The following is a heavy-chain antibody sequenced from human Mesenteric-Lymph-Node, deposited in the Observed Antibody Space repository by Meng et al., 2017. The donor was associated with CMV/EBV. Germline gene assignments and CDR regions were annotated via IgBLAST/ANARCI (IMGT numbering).Heavy chain of an antibody. D-gene: IGHD3-3*01. J-gene: IGHJ4*02. CDR1: GGSVTNTSDH. Sequence: SETLSLTCTVSGGSVTNTSDHWAWIRQSPGKGLEWIGNICYSGSIHYNPSLKSRVTISIDTSKNQFSLKLTSVTAADTAVYFCVRGVSPTEWPLEKWGQGTLVTVSS. CDR3: VRGVSPTEWPLEK. CDR2: ICYSGSI. V-gene: IGHV4-39*07.